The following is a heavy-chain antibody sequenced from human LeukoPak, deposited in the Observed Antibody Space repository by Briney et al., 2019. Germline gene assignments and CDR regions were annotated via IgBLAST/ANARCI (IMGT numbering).Heavy chain of an antibody. CDR2: IYYSGST. J-gene: IGHJ4*02. CDR3: ARRIVATLFH. V-gene: IGHV4-31*03. CDR1: GGSISSGGYY. Sequence: SETLSLTCTVSGGSISSGGYYWSWIRQHPGKGLEWIGYIYYSGSTYYNPSLKSRVTISVDTSKNQFSLKLSSVTAADTAVYYCARRIVATLFHWGQGTLVTVSS. D-gene: IGHD5-12*01.